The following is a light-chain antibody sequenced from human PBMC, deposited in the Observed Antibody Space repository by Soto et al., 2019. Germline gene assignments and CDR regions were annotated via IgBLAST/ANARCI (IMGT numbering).Light chain of an antibody. CDR3: CSYAGSYTLYV. V-gene: IGLV2-11*01. CDR1: SSDVGGYNY. CDR2: DVS. Sequence: QSVLTQPRSVSGSPGQSVTISCTGTSSDVGGYNYVSWHQQHPGKAPKLMIYDVSKRPSGVPDRFSGSKSGNTASLTISGLQAEDEADYYCCSYAGSYTLYVFGTGTKVTVL. J-gene: IGLJ1*01.